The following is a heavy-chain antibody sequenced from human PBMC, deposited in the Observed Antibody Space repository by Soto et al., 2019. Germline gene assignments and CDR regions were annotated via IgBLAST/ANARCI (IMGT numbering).Heavy chain of an antibody. CDR3: ARIPVDTAMIYWLDP. CDR1: GGSVSSGGYY. V-gene: IGHV4-61*08. J-gene: IGHJ5*02. Sequence: PSETLCLTCTVSGGSVSSGGYYWSWIRQPPGKGLEWIGSIYYLGNTNYNPSLKSRVTVSLDTSKNLFSLRLTSVTAADTAVYYCARIPVDTAMIYWLDPWGQGTLVTVSS. CDR2: IYYLGNT. D-gene: IGHD5-18*01.